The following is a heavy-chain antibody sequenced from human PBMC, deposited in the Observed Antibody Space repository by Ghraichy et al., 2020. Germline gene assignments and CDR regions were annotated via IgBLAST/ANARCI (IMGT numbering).Heavy chain of an antibody. V-gene: IGHV3-23*01. CDR3: AKDRRDTAMVISGY. Sequence: GESLNISCAASGFIFSSYAMSWVRQAPGKGLEWVSAISGSGGSTYYADSVKGRFTISRDNSKNTLYLQMNSLRAEDTAVYYCAKDRRDTAMVISGYWGQGTLVTVYS. D-gene: IGHD5-18*01. J-gene: IGHJ4*02. CDR2: ISGSGGST. CDR1: GFIFSSYA.